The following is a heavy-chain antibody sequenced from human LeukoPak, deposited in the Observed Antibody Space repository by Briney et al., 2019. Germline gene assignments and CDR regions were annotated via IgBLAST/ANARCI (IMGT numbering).Heavy chain of an antibody. J-gene: IGHJ5*02. V-gene: IGHV3-21*01. CDR3: ARDPYCSGGSCYGRRNWFDP. CDR2: ISRSSNYI. D-gene: IGHD2-15*01. CDR1: AGFPFSSYS. Sequence: GGSLRLSCAASAGFPFSSYSMNWVRQAPGKGLEWVSSISRSSNYIYYAHSVKGRFTISRDNARNSLYLQMNSLRAEDTAVYYCARDPYCSGGSCYGRRNWFDPWGQGTLVTVSS.